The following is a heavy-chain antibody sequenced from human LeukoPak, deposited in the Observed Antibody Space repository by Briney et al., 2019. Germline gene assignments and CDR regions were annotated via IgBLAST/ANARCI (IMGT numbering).Heavy chain of an antibody. J-gene: IGHJ4*02. CDR2: LNPIGGST. V-gene: IGHV1-46*01. CDR3: ARGRWPGGGDWSVDY. CDR1: RYTFTSYY. Sequence: ASVKVSCKSSRYTFTSYYMHWVRQAPGQGLEWMGLLNPIGGSTSYAQKFQGRVTMTRDTSTNTVYMELSSLRSEDTALYYCARGRWPGGGDWSVDYWGQGTLVTVSS. D-gene: IGHD2-21*02.